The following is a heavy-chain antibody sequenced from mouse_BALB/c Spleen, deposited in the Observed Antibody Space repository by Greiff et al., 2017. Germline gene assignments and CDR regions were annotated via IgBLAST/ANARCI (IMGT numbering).Heavy chain of an antibody. D-gene: IGHD1-1*02. V-gene: IGHV14-3*02. CDR2: IDPANGNT. J-gene: IGHJ1*01. Sequence: EVQLQQSGAELVKPGASVKLSCTASGFNIKDTYMHWVQQRPEQGLEWIGRIDPANGNTKYDPKFQGKATITADTSSNTAYLQLSSLTSEDTAVYYCARGYGVVWYFDVWGEGTTVTVSS. CDR3: ARGYGVVWYFDV. CDR1: GFNIKDTY.